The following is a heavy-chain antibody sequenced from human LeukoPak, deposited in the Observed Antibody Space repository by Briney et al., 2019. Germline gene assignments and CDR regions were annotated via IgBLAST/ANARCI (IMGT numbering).Heavy chain of an antibody. J-gene: IGHJ4*02. D-gene: IGHD3-22*01. V-gene: IGHV7-4-1*02. CDR2: INTYTGNP. CDR3: ARWDYDSSGYALYYFDY. Sequence: ASVKVSCKASGYTFTSYAMNWVRQAPGQGLEWMGWINTYTGNPPYAQGFTGRFVFSLDTSVSKAYLQISSLKAEDTAVYYCARWDYDSSGYALYYFDYWGQGTLVTVSS. CDR1: GYTFTSYA.